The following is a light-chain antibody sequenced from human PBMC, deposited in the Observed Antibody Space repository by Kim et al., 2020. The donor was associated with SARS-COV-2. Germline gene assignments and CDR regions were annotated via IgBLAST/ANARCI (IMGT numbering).Light chain of an antibody. J-gene: IGLJ3*02. Sequence: YELTQPPSVSVSPGQTASITCSGDKLGDKYACWYQQKPGQSPVLVIYQDSKRPSGIPERFSGSNSGNTATLTISGTQAMDEADYYCQAWDSSTTVFGGG. CDR1: KLGDKY. CDR3: QAWDSSTTV. CDR2: QDS. V-gene: IGLV3-1*01.